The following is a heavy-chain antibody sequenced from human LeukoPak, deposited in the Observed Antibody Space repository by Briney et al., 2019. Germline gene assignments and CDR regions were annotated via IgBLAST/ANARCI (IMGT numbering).Heavy chain of an antibody. CDR3: ARRFPCLPPYSSGWYKISRMCGYFDY. Sequence: SETLSLTCAVYGGSFSGYYWSWIRQPPGKGLEWIGEINHSGSTNYNPSLKSRVTISVDTSKNQFSLKLSSVTAADTAVYYCARRFPCLPPYSSGWYKISRMCGYFDYWGQGTLVTVSS. CDR2: INHSGST. V-gene: IGHV4-34*01. CDR1: GGSFSGYY. D-gene: IGHD6-19*01. J-gene: IGHJ4*02.